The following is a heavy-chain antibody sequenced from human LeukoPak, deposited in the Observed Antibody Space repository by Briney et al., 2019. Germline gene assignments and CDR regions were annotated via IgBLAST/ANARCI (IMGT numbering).Heavy chain of an antibody. CDR2: IKWDGIET. D-gene: IGHD4-11*01. Sequence: GGSLRLSCAASGFTFSTYWMTWVRQAPGKGLEWVANIKWDGIETYYVDSVKGRFAISRNNAKNSLYLQMNNLRDEDTAVYYCAKSHVTVPNGDWFGPWGQGTLVTVSS. CDR1: GFTFSTYW. J-gene: IGHJ5*02. V-gene: IGHV3-7*01. CDR3: AKSHVTVPNGDWFGP.